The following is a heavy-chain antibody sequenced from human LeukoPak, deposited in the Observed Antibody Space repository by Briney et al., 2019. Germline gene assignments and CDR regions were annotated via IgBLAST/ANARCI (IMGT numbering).Heavy chain of an antibody. V-gene: IGHV1-46*01. CDR2: INPSGGST. CDR1: GYTFTSYY. J-gene: IGHJ4*02. CDR3: AREAVAGYFDY. D-gene: IGHD6-19*01. Sequence: ASVKVSFKASGYTFTSYYMHWVRQAPGQGLEWMGIINPSGGSTSYAQKFQGRVTMTRDTSTSTVYMELSSLRSEDTAVYYCAREAVAGYFDYWGQGTLVTVSS.